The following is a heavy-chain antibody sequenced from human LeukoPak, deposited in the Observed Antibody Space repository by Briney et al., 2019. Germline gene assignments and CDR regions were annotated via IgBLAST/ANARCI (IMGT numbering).Heavy chain of an antibody. Sequence: PGGSLRLSCAASGFTVSSNYMSWVRQAPGKGLEWVSVIYSGGSTYYADSVKGRFTISRDNSKNTLYLQMNSLRAEDTAVYYCARDSITMVRGVLGHWGQGTLVTVSS. V-gene: IGHV3-66*01. CDR3: ARDSITMVRGVLGH. J-gene: IGHJ4*02. CDR2: IYSGGST. CDR1: GFTVSSNY. D-gene: IGHD3-10*01.